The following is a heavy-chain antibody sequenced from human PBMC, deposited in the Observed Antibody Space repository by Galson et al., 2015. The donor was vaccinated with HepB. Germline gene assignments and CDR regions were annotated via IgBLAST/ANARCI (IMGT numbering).Heavy chain of an antibody. CDR2: IIGSGDST. CDR1: GFTFSHYG. CDR3: AKRGSGTNNWYGLDGMDV. Sequence: SLRLSCAASGFTFSHYGMGWVRQAPGKGLEWVSGIIGSGDSTYHTDSVKGRFTISRDNSKNTLYLQMNSLRAEDTAIYYCAKRGSGTNNWYGLDGMDVWGQGTTVIVS. D-gene: IGHD1-1*01. V-gene: IGHV3-23*01. J-gene: IGHJ6*02.